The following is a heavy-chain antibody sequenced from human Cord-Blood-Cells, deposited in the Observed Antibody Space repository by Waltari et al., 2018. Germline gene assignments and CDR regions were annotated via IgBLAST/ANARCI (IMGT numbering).Heavy chain of an antibody. CDR1: GGSFRWSS. CDR3: ARDGDYDY. J-gene: IGHJ4*02. Sequence: QVQLQQWGAGLLKPSATLSLPCAVYGGSFRWSSWSWIRQPPGKGLEWIGEINHSGSTNYNPSLKSRVTISVDTSKNQFSLKLSSVTAADTAVYYCARDGDYDYWGQGTLVTVSS. CDR2: INHSGST. D-gene: IGHD4-17*01. V-gene: IGHV4-34*01.